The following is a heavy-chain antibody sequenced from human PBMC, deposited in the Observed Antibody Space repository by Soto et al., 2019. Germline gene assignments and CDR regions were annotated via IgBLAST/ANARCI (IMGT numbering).Heavy chain of an antibody. CDR3: ARDLTIFGVAPEDAFDI. J-gene: IGHJ3*02. Sequence: PGGSLRLSCAASGFTFSSYSMNWVRQAPGKGLEWVSSISSSSSYIYYADSVKGRFTISRDNAKNSLYLQMNSLRAEDTAVYYCARDLTIFGVAPEDAFDIWGQGTMVTVSS. V-gene: IGHV3-21*04. CDR1: GFTFSSYS. D-gene: IGHD3-3*01. CDR2: ISSSSSYI.